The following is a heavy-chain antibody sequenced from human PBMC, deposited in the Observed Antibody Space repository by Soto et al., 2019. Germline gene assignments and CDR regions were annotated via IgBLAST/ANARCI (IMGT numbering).Heavy chain of an antibody. CDR3: TTSESLDAFDI. CDR1: GFTLRNAW. CDR2: IKTTPAGGTT. V-gene: IGHV3-15*07. Sequence: PGGSLRLSCAASGFTLRNAWMNWVRQAPGKGLEWVGRIKTTPAGGTTDFAAPVKGRFTISRDDSKSTLYLQMNSLKTEDTAVYYCTTSESLDAFDIWGQGTMVTVS. J-gene: IGHJ3*02.